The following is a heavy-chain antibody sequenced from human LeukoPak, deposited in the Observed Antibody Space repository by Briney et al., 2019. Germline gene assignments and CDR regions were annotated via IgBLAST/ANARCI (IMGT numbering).Heavy chain of an antibody. J-gene: IGHJ4*02. D-gene: IGHD5-24*01. V-gene: IGHV4-31*03. CDR3: ARGDGYNSNPDY. CDR2: IYYSGST. Sequence: SETLSLTCTVSGGTISSGGYYWSWIRQHPGKGLEWIGYIYYSGSTYYNPSLKSRVTISVDTSKNQFSLKLSSVTAADTAVYYCARGDGYNSNPDYWGQGTLVTVSS. CDR1: GGTISSGGYY.